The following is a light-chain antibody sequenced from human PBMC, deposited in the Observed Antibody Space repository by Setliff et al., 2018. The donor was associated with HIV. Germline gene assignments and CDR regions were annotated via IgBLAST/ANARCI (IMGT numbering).Light chain of an antibody. CDR1: SSDVGRYNL. CDR2: EGS. CDR3: CSYAGSSTWV. V-gene: IGLV2-23*01. Sequence: QSVLTQPASVSGSPGQSITISCTGTSSDVGRYNLVSWYQQHPGKAPKLMIYEGSQRPSGVSNRFSGSKSGNTASLTISGLQAEDEADYYCCSYAGSSTWVFGGGTKVTVL. J-gene: IGLJ3*02.